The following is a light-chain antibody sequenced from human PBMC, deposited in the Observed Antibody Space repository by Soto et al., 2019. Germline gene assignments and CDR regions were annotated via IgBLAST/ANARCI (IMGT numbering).Light chain of an antibody. J-gene: IGKJ4*01. CDR3: QQFRNWPLT. CDR1: KNVYNN. Sequence: EIVMTQSPATLSVSPGEGATLSCKASKNVYNNLAWYQQRPNQPPRLLNYDASTRATGISARFSGSGYGTEFTLTISSLQSEDFAVYFCQQFRNWPLTFGGGTKVDIK. V-gene: IGKV3-15*01. CDR2: DAS.